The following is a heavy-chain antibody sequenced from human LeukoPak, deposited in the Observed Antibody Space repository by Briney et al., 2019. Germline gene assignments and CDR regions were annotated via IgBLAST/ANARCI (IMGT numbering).Heavy chain of an antibody. D-gene: IGHD6-6*01. CDR3: AKETSSSFDY. CDR2: ISNSGGST. J-gene: IGHJ4*02. Sequence: GGSLRLSCAASGFTFSSYAMNWVRQAPGKGLEWVSGISNSGGSTYYADSVKGRFAISRDNSKNTPYLQMSSLRAEDTAVYYCAKETSSSFDYWGQGTLVTVSS. CDR1: GFTFSSYA. V-gene: IGHV3-23*01.